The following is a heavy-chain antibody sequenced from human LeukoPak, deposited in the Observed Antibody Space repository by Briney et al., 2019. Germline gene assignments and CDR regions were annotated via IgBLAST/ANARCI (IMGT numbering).Heavy chain of an antibody. CDR1: GFTFSSYG. CDR3: AKDQGYCSSTSCYSFDY. V-gene: IGHV3-30*18. D-gene: IGHD2-2*01. Sequence: GGSLRLSCDASGFTFSSYGMHWARPAPGKGLEGVAVILYDGSNKFYADSEKGRFTISRYNSKNTLYLQMNSLRAEDAAVYYCAKDQGYCSSTSCYSFDYWGQGTLVSVSS. J-gene: IGHJ4*02. CDR2: ILYDGSNK.